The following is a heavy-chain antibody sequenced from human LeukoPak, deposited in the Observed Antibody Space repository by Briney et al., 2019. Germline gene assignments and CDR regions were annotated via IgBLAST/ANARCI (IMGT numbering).Heavy chain of an antibody. CDR1: GFTFSSYT. J-gene: IGHJ3*02. CDR2: ISSSSSYI. D-gene: IGHD3-9*01. V-gene: IGHV3-21*06. Sequence: PGGALRLSCAASGFTFSSYTMNWVRQAPGKGLEWVSSISSSSSYISYADSVKGRFTIARDNAKNSLYLQMNSLRAEDAAVYYCARDTYDILTGYYKWAFDIWGQGTMVTVSS. CDR3: ARDTYDILTGYYKWAFDI.